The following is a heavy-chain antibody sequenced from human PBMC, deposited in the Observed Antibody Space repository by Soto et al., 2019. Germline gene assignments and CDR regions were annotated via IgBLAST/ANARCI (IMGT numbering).Heavy chain of an antibody. Sequence: GGSLRLSCAASGFTFSSYSMNWVRQAPGKGLEWVSSISSSSSYIYYAESVKGRFTISRDNAKNSLYLQMNSLRAEDTAVYYCARSGGYCSGGSCYSIASSHDAFDIWGQGTMVTVSS. CDR1: GFTFSSYS. CDR2: ISSSSSYI. J-gene: IGHJ3*02. CDR3: ARSGGYCSGGSCYSIASSHDAFDI. V-gene: IGHV3-21*01. D-gene: IGHD2-15*01.